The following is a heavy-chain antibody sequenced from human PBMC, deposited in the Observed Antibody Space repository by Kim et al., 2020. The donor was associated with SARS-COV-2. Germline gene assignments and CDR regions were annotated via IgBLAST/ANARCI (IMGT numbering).Heavy chain of an antibody. D-gene: IGHD2-21*01. J-gene: IGHJ2*01. Sequence: GGSLRLSCAASGFTFSSYAMHWVRQAPGKGLEWVAVISYDGSNKYYVDSVKGRFTISRDNSKNTLYLQMNSLRAEDTAVYYCAREGAHIVVVRDWYFDLWGRGTLVTVSS. CDR1: GFTFSSYA. CDR3: AREGAHIVVVRDWYFDL. CDR2: ISYDGSNK. V-gene: IGHV3-30*04.